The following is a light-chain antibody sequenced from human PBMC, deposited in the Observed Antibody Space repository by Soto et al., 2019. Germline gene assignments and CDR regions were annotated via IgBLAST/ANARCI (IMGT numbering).Light chain of an antibody. V-gene: IGKV3-20*01. CDR2: GAS. Sequence: EILLTQSPVTLSLSPGERVTLSCRASQSVSSNYLAWYQQKPGQAPRLLIYGASSRATGIPDRFSGSGSGTDFTLTISRLEPEDFAVYYCQQYGSSPPLSFGGGTKVDIK. CDR3: QQYGSSPPLS. J-gene: IGKJ4*01. CDR1: QSVSSNY.